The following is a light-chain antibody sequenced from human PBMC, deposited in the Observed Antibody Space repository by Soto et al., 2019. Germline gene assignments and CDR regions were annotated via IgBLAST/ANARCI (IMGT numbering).Light chain of an antibody. J-gene: IGLJ1*01. CDR3: SSYTSSTTLPYV. CDR1: SSDVGGYNF. CDR2: EVS. Sequence: QSVLTQPASVSGSPGQSITISCTGTSSDVGGYNFVSWSQQHPGKAPKLMIYEVSNRPSGVSYRFSGSKSGNTASLTISGLQAEDEADDYCSSYTSSTTLPYVFGTGTKLTVL. V-gene: IGLV2-14*01.